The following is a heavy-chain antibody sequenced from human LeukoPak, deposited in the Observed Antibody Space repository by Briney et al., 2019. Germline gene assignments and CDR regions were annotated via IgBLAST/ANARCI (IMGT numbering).Heavy chain of an antibody. Sequence: PGGSLRLSSAASGFTVSSNYMNWVRRAPGKGLEWVSVLYSAGNTFYADSVKGRFTISRDNSKNTLYLQMNSLRPEDTAVYYCARAREYLAIDYWGQGTLVTVSS. D-gene: IGHD2/OR15-2a*01. CDR2: LYSAGNT. CDR3: ARAREYLAIDY. V-gene: IGHV3-66*02. J-gene: IGHJ4*02. CDR1: GFTVSSNY.